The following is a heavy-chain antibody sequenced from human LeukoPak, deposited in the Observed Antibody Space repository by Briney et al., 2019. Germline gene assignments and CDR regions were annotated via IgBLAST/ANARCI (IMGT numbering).Heavy chain of an antibody. D-gene: IGHD3-10*01. CDR2: ISSSGRTI. Sequence: PGGSLRLSCAASGFTFSSYEMNWVRQAPGKGLEWVSYISSSGRTIYHADSVKGRFTISRDNAKNSLYFQMNSLRAEDTAVYYCVRGVVRITMVRGVMGVDYWGQGTLVTVSS. CDR3: VRGVVRITMVRGVMGVDY. V-gene: IGHV3-48*03. CDR1: GFTFSSYE. J-gene: IGHJ4*02.